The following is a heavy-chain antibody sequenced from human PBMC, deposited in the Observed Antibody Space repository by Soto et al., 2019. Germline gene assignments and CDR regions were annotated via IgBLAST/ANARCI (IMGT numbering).Heavy chain of an antibody. CDR1: GGSFSGYY. Sequence: PSETLSLTCAVYGGSFSGYYWNWIRQPPGKGLEWIGEINHSGSTNYNPSLKSRVTISVDTSKNQFSLKLSSVTAADTAVYYCARDKITGLFDYWGQGTQVT. CDR3: ARDKITGLFDY. D-gene: IGHD2-8*02. V-gene: IGHV4-34*01. J-gene: IGHJ4*02. CDR2: INHSGST.